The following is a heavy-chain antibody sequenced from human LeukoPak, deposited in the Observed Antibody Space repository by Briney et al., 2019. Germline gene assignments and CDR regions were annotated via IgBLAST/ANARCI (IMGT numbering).Heavy chain of an antibody. D-gene: IGHD6-13*01. J-gene: IGHJ5*02. Sequence: ASVKVSCKASAYSFTGYYMHWVRQAPGQGLEWMGWIKPNSGGTNYAQKFQGRVTMTRDTSISTAYMELSRLRSDDTAVYYCARDGRPGIAADYNWFDPWGQGTLVTVSS. CDR1: AYSFTGYY. V-gene: IGHV1-2*02. CDR2: IKPNSGGT. CDR3: ARDGRPGIAADYNWFDP.